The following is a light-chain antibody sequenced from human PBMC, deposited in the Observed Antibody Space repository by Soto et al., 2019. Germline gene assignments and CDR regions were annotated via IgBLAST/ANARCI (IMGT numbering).Light chain of an antibody. J-gene: IGKJ1*01. CDR1: LGICDT. Sequence: EVVMTRSPATLSVSPGGGVTLSXRANLGICDTLAWYQHEPGXXPRLXXXDTXTRATGIPARFSGSGSGKEFTLTLSSLQSDDFAFYYCLQYDKWPPLTFGQGTKVDIK. CDR2: DTX. CDR3: LQYDKWPPLT. V-gene: IGKV3-15*01.